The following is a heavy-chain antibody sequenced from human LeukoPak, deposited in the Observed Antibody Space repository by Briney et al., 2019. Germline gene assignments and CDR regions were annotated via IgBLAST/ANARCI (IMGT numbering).Heavy chain of an antibody. V-gene: IGHV4-61*02. CDR2: IYTSGST. Sequence: SQTLSLTCTVSGGSISSGSYYWRWIRQPAGKGLEWIERIYTSGSTNYNPSLKSPVTISVDTAKNQFSLKLSSVTAADTAVYYCARSGASDLLWFGELSLPFDYWGQGTLVTVSS. D-gene: IGHD3-10*01. CDR3: ARSGASDLLWFGELSLPFDY. CDR1: GGSISSGSYY. J-gene: IGHJ4*02.